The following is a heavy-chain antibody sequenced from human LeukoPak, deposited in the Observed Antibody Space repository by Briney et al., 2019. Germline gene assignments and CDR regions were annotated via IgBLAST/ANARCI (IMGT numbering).Heavy chain of an antibody. D-gene: IGHD3-22*01. V-gene: IGHV3-13*01. Sequence: PGGSLRLSCAASGFTFSSYDMHWVRQATGKGLEWVSAIGTAGDTYYPGSVKGRFTISRENAKNSLYLQMNSLRAGDTAVYYCAREVHYDSSGRPGGMDVWGQGTTVTVSS. CDR1: GFTFSSYD. J-gene: IGHJ6*02. CDR3: AREVHYDSSGRPGGMDV. CDR2: IGTAGDT.